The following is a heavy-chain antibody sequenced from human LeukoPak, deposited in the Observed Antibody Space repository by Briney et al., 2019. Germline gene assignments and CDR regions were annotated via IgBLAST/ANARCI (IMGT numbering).Heavy chain of an antibody. CDR1: GFTVSDAW. CDR3: STEGYSYGYHALNA. CDR2: IRSNARGGTT. D-gene: IGHD5-18*01. J-gene: IGHJ3*01. Sequence: GGSLRLSCAASGFTVSDAWMTWVRQAPGRGLEWVGRIRSNARGGTTDYAASVKGNFTISRDDSKNTVYLQMDSLTTEDTAVYYCSTEGYSYGYHALNAWGPGSMVTVSS. V-gene: IGHV3-15*01.